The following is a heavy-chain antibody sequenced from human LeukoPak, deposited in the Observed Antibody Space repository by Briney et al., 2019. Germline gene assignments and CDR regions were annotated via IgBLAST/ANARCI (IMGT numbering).Heavy chain of an antibody. CDR2: INPDSGGT. Sequence: ALVKVSCKASGYTFTDYYMHWVRQAPGQGLEWMVWINPDSGGTNYAQKFQGRVTMTIDTSITTAYLELTRLTSDDTAVYYCARGEGSSIDYWGQGTLVTVSS. V-gene: IGHV1-2*02. J-gene: IGHJ4*02. CDR3: ARGEGSSIDY. CDR1: GYTFTDYY. D-gene: IGHD6-13*01.